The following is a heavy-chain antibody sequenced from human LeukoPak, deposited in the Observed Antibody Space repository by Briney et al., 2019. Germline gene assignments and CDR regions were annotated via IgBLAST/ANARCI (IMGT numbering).Heavy chain of an antibody. CDR1: GLTVSSNS. Sequence: PGGSLRLSCAASGLTVSSNSMSWVRQAPGRGLEWVSVIYSGGSTYYADSVKGRFTISRDHSNNTLYLQMDSLRAEDTALYYCARYCNGGNCYFDSWGQGTLVTVSS. CDR2: IYSGGST. CDR3: ARYCNGGNCYFDS. V-gene: IGHV3-53*01. D-gene: IGHD2-15*01. J-gene: IGHJ4*02.